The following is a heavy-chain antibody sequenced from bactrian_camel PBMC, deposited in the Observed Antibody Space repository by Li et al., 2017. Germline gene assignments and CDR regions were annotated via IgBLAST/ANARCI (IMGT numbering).Heavy chain of an antibody. CDR2: IYSDGTKT. D-gene: IGHD6*01. V-gene: IGHV3-2*01. J-gene: IGHJ6*01. CDR3: VNGGGDWYRDLAY. CDR1: GFTGGNYY. Sequence: HVQLVESGGGLVQPGGSLRLSCVASGFTGGNYYVIGVRQTPGKGLEWVSTIYSDGTKTYYGDSVKGRFTCSRDNAENTVYLQVNSLKSEDTALYYCVNGGGDWYRDLAYWGQGTQVTVS.